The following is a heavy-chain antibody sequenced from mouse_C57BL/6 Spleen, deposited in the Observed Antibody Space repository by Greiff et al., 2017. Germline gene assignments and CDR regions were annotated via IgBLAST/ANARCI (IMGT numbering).Heavy chain of an antibody. D-gene: IGHD1-1*01. CDR2: IYPRIGKT. CDR3: ARKGYYYGSEGNCFDY. J-gene: IGHJ2*01. V-gene: IGHV1-81*01. Sequence: QVQLQQSGAELARPGASVKLSCKASGYTFTSYGISWVKQRTGQGLEWIGEIYPRIGKTYYNAKFKGKATLTADKSSSTAYMELRSLTSEDSAVYFGARKGYYYGSEGNCFDYWGQGTTLTVSS. CDR1: GYTFTSYG.